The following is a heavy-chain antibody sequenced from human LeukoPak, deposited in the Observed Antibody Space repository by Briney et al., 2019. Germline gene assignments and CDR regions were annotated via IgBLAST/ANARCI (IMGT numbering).Heavy chain of an antibody. D-gene: IGHD3-16*01. CDR2: INPSGGST. Sequence: GASVKVSCKASGYTFTSYYMHWVRQAPGQGLEWMGIINPSGGSTSYAQKFQSRVTMTRDTSTSTVYMELSSLRSEDTAVYYCARDMGDYSVSYYYYYGMDVWGQGTTVTVSS. J-gene: IGHJ6*02. V-gene: IGHV1-46*01. CDR1: GYTFTSYY. CDR3: ARDMGDYSVSYYYYYGMDV.